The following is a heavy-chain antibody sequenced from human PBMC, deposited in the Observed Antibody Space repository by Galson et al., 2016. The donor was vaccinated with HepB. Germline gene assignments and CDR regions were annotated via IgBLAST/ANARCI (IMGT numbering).Heavy chain of an antibody. V-gene: IGHV3-48*04. CDR3: ARGFGALNL. D-gene: IGHD3-10*01. CDR2: ISASGAT. J-gene: IGHJ3*01. CDR1: GFTLSTNS. Sequence: SLRLSCAASGFTLSTNSMNWVRQAPGKGLQWVAKISASGATYYADSVKGRFTISRDNAKESLYLQMNSLRSDDTGVYYCARGFGALNLWGRGTMVTVAS.